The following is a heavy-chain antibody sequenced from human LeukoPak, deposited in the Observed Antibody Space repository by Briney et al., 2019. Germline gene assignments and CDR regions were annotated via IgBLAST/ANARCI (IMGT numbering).Heavy chain of an antibody. D-gene: IGHD4-17*01. Sequence: GASVKVSCKASGSTFISYGISWVRQAPGQGLEWMGWISTYNGNTKYAQKLQGRVTMTTDTSTSTAYMELRSLRYDDSAIYYCARGVSVTTPYLDSWGQGTLVTVSS. CDR2: ISTYNGNT. V-gene: IGHV1-18*01. J-gene: IGHJ4*02. CDR3: ARGVSVTTPYLDS. CDR1: GSTFISYG.